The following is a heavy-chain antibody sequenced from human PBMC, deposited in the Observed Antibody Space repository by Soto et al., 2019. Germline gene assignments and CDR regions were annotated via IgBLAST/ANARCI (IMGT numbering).Heavy chain of an antibody. J-gene: IGHJ4*02. Sequence: EVQLVESGGGLVQPGGSLRLSCAAPGFTFDDYAIHWDRQAPVNTLEWVSGNTWNRGSQAYADSVKGRFIVSGDNAKNTLYLQMNSLRPENTALYYCAKDKEGGRYFSGFHYCAQGTPVTVSS. D-gene: IGHD2-15*01. CDR3: AKDKEGGRYFSGFHY. V-gene: IGHV3-9*01. CDR2: NTWNRGSQ. CDR1: GFTFDDYA.